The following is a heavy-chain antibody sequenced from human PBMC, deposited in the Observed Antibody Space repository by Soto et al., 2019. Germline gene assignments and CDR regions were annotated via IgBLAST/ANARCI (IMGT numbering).Heavy chain of an antibody. CDR2: INHSGST. Sequence: QVQLQQWGAGLLKPSETLSLTCAVYGGSFSGYYWSWIRQPPGKGLEWIGEINHSGSTNYNPSLKSRVTISVDTSKNQFSLKLSSVTAADTAVYYCARGPSLSGSGSFGPGNWFDPWGQGTLVTVSS. CDR3: ARGPSLSGSGSFGPGNWFDP. D-gene: IGHD3-10*01. CDR1: GGSFSGYY. J-gene: IGHJ5*02. V-gene: IGHV4-34*01.